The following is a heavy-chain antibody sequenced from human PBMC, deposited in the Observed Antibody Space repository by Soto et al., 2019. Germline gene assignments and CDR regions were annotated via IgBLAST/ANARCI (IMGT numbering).Heavy chain of an antibody. J-gene: IGHJ6*02. CDR2: ISYDGSNK. V-gene: IGHV3-30-3*01. CDR1: GFTFSSYA. CDR3: ARDGASYSSYYYYGMDV. D-gene: IGHD2-21*01. Sequence: GGSLRLSCAASGFTFSSYAMHWVRQAPGKGLEWVAVISYDGSNKYYADSVKGRFTISRDNSKNTLYLQMNSLRAEDTAVYYCARDGASYSSYYYYGMDVWGQGTTVNVSS.